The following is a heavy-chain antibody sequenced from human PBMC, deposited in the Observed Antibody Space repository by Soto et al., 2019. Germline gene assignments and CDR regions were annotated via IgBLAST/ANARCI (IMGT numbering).Heavy chain of an antibody. Sequence: QSGRSLRLSCAASGFTFSTYALHWVRQAPGKGLEWVAVISYDGNTKYYADSVTGRFIVSRDNSKNTLYLQMNSLRAEDTAVYYCKRGFVETSMNDGMDVWGQGTTVTVYS. CDR1: GFTFSTYA. V-gene: IGHV3-30*14. D-gene: IGHD5-18*01. J-gene: IGHJ6*02. CDR3: KRGFVETSMNDGMDV. CDR2: ISYDGNTK.